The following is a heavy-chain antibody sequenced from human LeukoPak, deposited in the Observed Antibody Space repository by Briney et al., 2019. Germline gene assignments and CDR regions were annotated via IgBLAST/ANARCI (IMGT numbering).Heavy chain of an antibody. V-gene: IGHV3-48*02. D-gene: IGHD5-18*01. CDR3: ARSSLLHSNAMDV. CDR2: ISSSSNV. CDR1: GFTFNSYS. Sequence: GGSLRLSCAASGFTFNSYSMNWVRQAPGKGLEWISYISSSSNVYYADSVKGRFTISRDNTKNSLYLQMSSLRDDDTAVYYCARSSLLHSNAMDVWGQGTTVTVSS. J-gene: IGHJ6*02.